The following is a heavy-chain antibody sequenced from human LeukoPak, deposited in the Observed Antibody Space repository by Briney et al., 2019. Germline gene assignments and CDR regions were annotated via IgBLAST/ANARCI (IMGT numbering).Heavy chain of an antibody. J-gene: IGHJ6*02. Sequence: ASVKVSCKASGYTFTGYYMHWVRQAPGQGLEWMGWINPNSGGTNYAQKFQGWVTMTRDTSISTAYMELSRLRSDDTAVYYCAREEVCSSTSCYRYYYYGMDVWGQGTTVTVSS. CDR2: INPNSGGT. V-gene: IGHV1-2*04. D-gene: IGHD2-2*01. CDR3: AREEVCSSTSCYRYYYYGMDV. CDR1: GYTFTGYY.